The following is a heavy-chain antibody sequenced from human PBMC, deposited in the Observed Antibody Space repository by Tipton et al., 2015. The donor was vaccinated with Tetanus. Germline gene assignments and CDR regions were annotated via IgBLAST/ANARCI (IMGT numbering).Heavy chain of an antibody. V-gene: IGHV4-30-2*01. CDR3: VRGRGLGAYSFGFEY. CDR1: GGLITTGGYS. Sequence: LSLTCNVSGGLITTGGYSWGWIRQPPGQGLEWFGYIYQTDSTYYNPSVRSRLTLSLQRSKNQVSLKLSSVTAADTAVYYCVRGRGLGAYSFGFEYWGQGAQVTVSS. D-gene: IGHD5-12*01. CDR2: IYQTDST. J-gene: IGHJ4*02.